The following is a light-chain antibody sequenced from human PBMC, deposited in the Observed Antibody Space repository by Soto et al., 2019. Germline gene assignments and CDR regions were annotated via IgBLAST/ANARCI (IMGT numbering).Light chain of an antibody. CDR3: ATWDDSLSGFYV. V-gene: IGLV1-47*02. Sequence: QSVLTQPPSASGTPGQRVTISCSGSSSNIESNYVFWYQQFPGTAPNLLIYSDDRRPSGVPDRFSGSKSGTSASLAISGLRSEDEADYYCATWDDSLSGFYVFGTGTKLTVL. J-gene: IGLJ1*01. CDR2: SDD. CDR1: SSNIESNY.